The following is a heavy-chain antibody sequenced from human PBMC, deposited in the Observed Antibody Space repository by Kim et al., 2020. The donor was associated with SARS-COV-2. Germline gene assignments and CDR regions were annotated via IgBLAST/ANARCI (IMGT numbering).Heavy chain of an antibody. Sequence: GGSLRLSCAASGFTFSSYSMNWVRQAPGKGLEWVSSISSSSSYIYYADSVKGRFTISRDNAKNSLYLQMNSLRAEDTAVYYCARDLPALDCSSTSCYTSGMDVWGQGTTVTVSS. CDR2: ISSSSSYI. V-gene: IGHV3-21*01. CDR1: GFTFSSYS. CDR3: ARDLPALDCSSTSCYTSGMDV. D-gene: IGHD2-2*02. J-gene: IGHJ6*02.